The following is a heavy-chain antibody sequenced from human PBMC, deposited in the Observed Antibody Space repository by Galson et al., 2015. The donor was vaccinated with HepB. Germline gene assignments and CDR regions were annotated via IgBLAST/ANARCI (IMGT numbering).Heavy chain of an antibody. D-gene: IGHD4-17*01. J-gene: IGHJ3*02. CDR1: GGSISSYY. CDR3: ARDHAVTTGWNAFDI. Sequence: QVQLQESGPGLVKPSETLSLTCTVSGGSISSYYWSWIRQPPGKGLEWIGYIYYSGSTNYNPSLKSRVTISVDTSKNQFSLKLSSVTAADTAVYYCARDHAVTTGWNAFDIWGQGTMVTVSS. V-gene: IGHV4-59*01. CDR2: IYYSGST.